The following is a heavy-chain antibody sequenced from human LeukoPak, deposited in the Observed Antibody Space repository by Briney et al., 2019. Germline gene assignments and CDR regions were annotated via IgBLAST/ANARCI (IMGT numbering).Heavy chain of an antibody. CDR1: GGSISSYY. Sequence: KPSETLSLTCTVSGGSISSYYWSWIRQPAGKGLEWIGRFYSGGSTDYSPSLKSRVTMSVDTSKNQFSLKLSSVTAADTAVYYCARGDFAYFDYWGQGTLVTVSS. J-gene: IGHJ4*02. CDR3: ARGDFAYFDY. CDR2: FYSGGST. V-gene: IGHV4-4*07.